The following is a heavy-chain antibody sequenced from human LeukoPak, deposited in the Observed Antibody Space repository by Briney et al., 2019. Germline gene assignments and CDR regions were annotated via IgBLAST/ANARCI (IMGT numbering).Heavy chain of an antibody. CDR3: ARAGGRYYDILTGDYYYYGMDV. CDR1: GFTFSSSW. D-gene: IGHD3-9*01. Sequence: GGSLRLSCAASGFTFSSSWMSWVRQAPGKGLEWVANIKQDGSEKYYVDSVKGRFTISRDNAKNSLYLQMNSLRAEDTAVYYCARAGGRYYDILTGDYYYYGMDVWGQGTTVTVSS. J-gene: IGHJ6*02. V-gene: IGHV3-7*01. CDR2: IKQDGSEK.